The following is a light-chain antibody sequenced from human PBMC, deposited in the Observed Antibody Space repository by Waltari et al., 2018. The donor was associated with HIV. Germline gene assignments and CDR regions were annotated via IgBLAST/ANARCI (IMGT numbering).Light chain of an antibody. CDR1: QDISSA. CDR3: QQASSFPFT. J-gene: IGKJ3*01. V-gene: IGKV1-12*02. CDR2: AAS. Sequence: DIQMIQSPSSASASVGDRVTITCRVSQDISSALGWYQHRPGKVPKLLISAASALHTGVPARFSGSGSGTDFTLTIGSLQPEDFATYYCQQASSFPFTFGPGTKVEI.